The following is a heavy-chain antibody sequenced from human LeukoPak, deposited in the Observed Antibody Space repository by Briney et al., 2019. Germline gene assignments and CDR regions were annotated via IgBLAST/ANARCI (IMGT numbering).Heavy chain of an antibody. Sequence: SETLSLTCTVSGGSISSYYWSWIRQPPGKGLEWIGSIYHSGSTYYNPSLKSRVTISVDTSKNQFSLKLSSVTAADTAVYYCARGPLLIAVAGTGGFDPWGQGTLVTVSS. V-gene: IGHV4-38-2*02. CDR2: IYHSGST. J-gene: IGHJ5*02. D-gene: IGHD6-19*01. CDR3: ARGPLLIAVAGTGGFDP. CDR1: GGSISSYY.